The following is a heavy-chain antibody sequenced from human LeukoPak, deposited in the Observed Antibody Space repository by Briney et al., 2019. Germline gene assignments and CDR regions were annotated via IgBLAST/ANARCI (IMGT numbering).Heavy chain of an antibody. Sequence: GGSLRLSCAASGFTFSSYSMNWVRQAPGKGLEWVSYISSSSSTMYYADSVKGRFTISRDNAKNSLYLQMNSLRAEDTAVYYCARRELTYYYDRRGFDYWGQGTLVTVSS. CDR2: ISSSSSTM. J-gene: IGHJ4*02. D-gene: IGHD3-22*01. V-gene: IGHV3-48*01. CDR1: GFTFSSYS. CDR3: ARRELTYYYDRRGFDY.